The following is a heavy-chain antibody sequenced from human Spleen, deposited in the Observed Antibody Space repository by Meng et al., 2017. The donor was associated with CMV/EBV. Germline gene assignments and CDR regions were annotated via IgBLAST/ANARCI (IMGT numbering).Heavy chain of an antibody. V-gene: IGHV3-30*02. CDR1: GFSFSSHG. CDR2: ISHDETYK. Sequence: GESLKISCITSGFSFSSHGMHWVRQAPGKGLEWVAFISHDETYKHYSDSVRGRFTLCRDNSRNTLYLQMNSVKVADTAVYYCARDQFYYFDYWGQGTLVTVSS. CDR3: ARDQFYYFDY. D-gene: IGHD5-24*01. J-gene: IGHJ4*02.